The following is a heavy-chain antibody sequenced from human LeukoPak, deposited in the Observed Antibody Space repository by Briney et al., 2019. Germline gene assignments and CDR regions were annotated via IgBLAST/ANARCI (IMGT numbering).Heavy chain of an antibody. Sequence: SETLSLTCTVSGGSVSSSSYYWGWIRQPPGKGLEWIGSIYYSGSTYYNPSLKSRVIISVDTSKNQFSLKLSSVTAADTAVYYCARSSYYYAADAFDIWGQGTMVTVSS. CDR3: ARSSYYYAADAFDI. J-gene: IGHJ3*02. CDR2: IYYSGST. CDR1: GGSVSSSSYY. D-gene: IGHD3-10*01. V-gene: IGHV4-39*07.